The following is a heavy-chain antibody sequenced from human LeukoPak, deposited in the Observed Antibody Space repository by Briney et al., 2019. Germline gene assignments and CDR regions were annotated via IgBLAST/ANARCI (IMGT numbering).Heavy chain of an antibody. J-gene: IGHJ5*02. Sequence: ASVTVSCKASGYTFNGYYIHWVRLAPGRGLEWMGWINPDSGDTNYLQKFQGRVTMTRDTSISIAYMELSRLRSDDTAVYFCARGPFRNVDTAMVASRFDPWGQGTLVTVSS. CDR3: ARGPFRNVDTAMVASRFDP. CDR2: INPDSGDT. CDR1: GYTFNGYY. V-gene: IGHV1-2*02. D-gene: IGHD5-18*01.